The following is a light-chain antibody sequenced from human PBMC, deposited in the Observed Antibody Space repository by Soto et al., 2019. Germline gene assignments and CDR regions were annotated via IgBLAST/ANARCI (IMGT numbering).Light chain of an antibody. Sequence: EIVLTQSPGTLSLSPGERAILSCRASQSVSSSYLAWYQQKPGQAPRLLIYGASSRAPGIPDRFSGSGSGTDFTLTISRLEPEDFAVYYFQQSAGSPRTFGQGTKVEIK. CDR1: QSVSSSY. CDR2: GAS. CDR3: QQSAGSPRT. J-gene: IGKJ1*01. V-gene: IGKV3-20*01.